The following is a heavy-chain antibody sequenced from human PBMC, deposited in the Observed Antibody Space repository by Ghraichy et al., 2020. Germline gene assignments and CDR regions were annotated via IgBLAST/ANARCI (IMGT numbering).Heavy chain of an antibody. J-gene: IGHJ3*02. V-gene: IGHV3-48*03. CDR1: GFTFSSYE. CDR2: ISSSGSTI. CDR3: ARDATLRFLALVPAFDI. Sequence: GGSLRLSCAASGFTFSSYEMNWVRQAPGKGLEWVSYISSSGSTIYYADSVKGRFTISRDNAKNSLYLQMNSLRAEDTAVYCCARDATLRFLALVPAFDIWGQGTMVTVSS. D-gene: IGHD3-3*01.